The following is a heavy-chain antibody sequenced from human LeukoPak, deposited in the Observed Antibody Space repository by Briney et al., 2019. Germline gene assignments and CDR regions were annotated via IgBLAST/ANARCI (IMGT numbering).Heavy chain of an antibody. CDR3: ARAYYYDSSGYLDY. J-gene: IGHJ4*02. V-gene: IGHV4-39*07. CDR1: VGSIRRSSYY. Sequence: PSETLSLTCTVSVGSIRRSSYYWGWICQTPGKGVQWIGWIYYCGSTYYHPSLKSRATISVDTSKNQFSLKLSSVTAADTAVYYCARAYYYDSSGYLDYWGQGTLVTVSS. CDR2: IYYCGST. D-gene: IGHD3-22*01.